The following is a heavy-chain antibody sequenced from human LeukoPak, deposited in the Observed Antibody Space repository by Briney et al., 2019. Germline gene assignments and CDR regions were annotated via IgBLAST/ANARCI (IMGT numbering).Heavy chain of an antibody. D-gene: IGHD3-22*01. J-gene: IGHJ4*02. Sequence: EXLSLTCTVSGGSISSYYWSWIRQPPGKGLEWIGYIYYSGSTNYNPSLTSRVTISVDTSKNQFSLKLSSVTAADTAVYYCARAVILDYWGQGTLVTVSS. CDR2: IYYSGST. CDR1: GGSISSYY. V-gene: IGHV4-59*01. CDR3: ARAVILDY.